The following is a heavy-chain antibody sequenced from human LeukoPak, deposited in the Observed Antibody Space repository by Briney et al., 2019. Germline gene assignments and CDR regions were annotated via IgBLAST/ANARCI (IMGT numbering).Heavy chain of an antibody. CDR3: ARLEYYVDY. D-gene: IGHD3-3*01. Sequence: SQTLSLTCTVSGGSISSGSYYWSWIRQPAGKGLEWIGRIYTSGSTNYNPSLKSRVTISVDTSKNQFSLKLSSVTAADTAVYYCARLEYYVDYWGQGTLVTVSS. V-gene: IGHV4-61*02. J-gene: IGHJ4*02. CDR2: IYTSGST. CDR1: GGSISSGSYY.